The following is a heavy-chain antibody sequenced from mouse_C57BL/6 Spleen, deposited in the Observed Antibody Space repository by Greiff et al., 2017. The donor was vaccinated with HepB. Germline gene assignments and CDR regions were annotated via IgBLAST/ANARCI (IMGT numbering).Heavy chain of an antibody. V-gene: IGHV1-76*01. D-gene: IGHD2-5*01. CDR2: IDPGSGNT. CDR1: GYTFTDYY. CDR3: AREGTYYSKGAWFAY. Sequence: QVQLQQSGAELVRPGASVKLSCKASGYTFTDYYINWVKQRPGQGLEWIARIDPGSGNTYYNEKFKGKATLTAEKSSSTAYMQLSSLTSEDSAVYFCAREGTYYSKGAWFAYWGQGTLVTVSA. J-gene: IGHJ3*01.